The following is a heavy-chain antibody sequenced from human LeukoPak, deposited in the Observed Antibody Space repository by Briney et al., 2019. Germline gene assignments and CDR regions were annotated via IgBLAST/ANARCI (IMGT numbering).Heavy chain of an antibody. CDR3: ARRDSSSSN. CDR2: INHSGST. CDR1: GGSFSGYY. V-gene: IGHV4-34*01. Sequence: SETLSLTCAVYGGSFSGYYWSWIRQPPGKGLEWIGEINHSGSTYYNPSLKSRVTISVDTSKNQFSLKLSSVTAADTAVYYCARRDSSSSNWGQGTLVTVSS. J-gene: IGHJ4*02. D-gene: IGHD6-6*01.